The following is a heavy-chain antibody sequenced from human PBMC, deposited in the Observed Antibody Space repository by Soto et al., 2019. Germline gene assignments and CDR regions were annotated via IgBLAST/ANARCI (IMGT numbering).Heavy chain of an antibody. CDR2: TYTSGST. J-gene: IGHJ6*02. CDR3: AREGLSSGWYFYYGMDG. Sequence: QVQLQESGPGLVKPSETLSLTCTVSGGSISSYYWSWIRQPAGKGLEWIGRTYTSGSTNYNPSLKSRVTMSVDTSKNQFSLKLSSVTAADTAVYYWAREGLSSGWYFYYGMDGWGQGTTVTVSS. D-gene: IGHD6-19*01. CDR1: GGSISSYY. V-gene: IGHV4-4*07.